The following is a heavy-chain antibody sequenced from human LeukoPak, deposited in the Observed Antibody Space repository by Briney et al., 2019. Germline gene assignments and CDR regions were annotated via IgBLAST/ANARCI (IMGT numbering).Heavy chain of an antibody. V-gene: IGHV3-15*01. Sequence: GGSLRLSCAASGFTFSNAWMSWVRQAPGKGLEWVARIKSKTDGGTTDYAAPVKVSFTISKYDSKNTLHLQMNSLKTKDTALYYCTTASGWETFGTDAFDIWGQGTMVTVSS. CDR1: GFTFSNAW. D-gene: IGHD3-3*01. J-gene: IGHJ3*02. CDR3: TTASGWETFGTDAFDI. CDR2: IKSKTDGGTT.